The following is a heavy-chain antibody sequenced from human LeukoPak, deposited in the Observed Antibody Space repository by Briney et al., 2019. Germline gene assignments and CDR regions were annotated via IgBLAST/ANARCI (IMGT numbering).Heavy chain of an antibody. V-gene: IGHV1-2*02. D-gene: IGHD3-10*01. CDR3: ARGMGITMVRGVITGVLRFDY. CDR2: INPNSGGT. J-gene: IGHJ4*02. CDR1: GYTFTGYY. Sequence: GASVKVSCKASGYTFTGYYMHWVRQAPGQGLEWMGWINPNSGGTNYAQKFQGRVTMTRDTSISTAYMELSRLRSDDTAVYYCARGMGITMVRGVITGVLRFDYWGQGTLVTVSS.